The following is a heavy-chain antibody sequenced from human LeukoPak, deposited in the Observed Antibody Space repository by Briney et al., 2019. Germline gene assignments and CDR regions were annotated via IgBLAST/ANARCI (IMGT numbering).Heavy chain of an antibody. CDR1: GGTFNSYA. D-gene: IGHD3-22*01. CDR2: IIPIFGTA. Sequence: VASVKVSCKASGGTFNSYAISWVRQAPGQGLEWRGRIIPIFGTANYAQKCQGRVTITTDESTSTAYMELSSLRSEDTAVYYCASNYYDSSGLDCWGQGTLVTVSS. CDR3: ASNYYDSSGLDC. V-gene: IGHV1-69*05. J-gene: IGHJ4*02.